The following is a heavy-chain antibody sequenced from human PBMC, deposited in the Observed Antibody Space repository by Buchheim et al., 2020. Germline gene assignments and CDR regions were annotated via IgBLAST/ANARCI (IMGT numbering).Heavy chain of an antibody. CDR1: GFTFSSYW. Sequence: EVQLVESGGGLVQSGGSLRLSCAASGFTFSSYWMSWVRQAPGKGLEWVANIKQDGSEKYYVDSVKGRFTISRDNAKNSLYLQMNSLRAEDTAVYYCARGSTGLRYFDWLLLDYWGQGTL. D-gene: IGHD3-9*01. J-gene: IGHJ4*02. CDR3: ARGSTGLRYFDWLLLDY. V-gene: IGHV3-7*01. CDR2: IKQDGSEK.